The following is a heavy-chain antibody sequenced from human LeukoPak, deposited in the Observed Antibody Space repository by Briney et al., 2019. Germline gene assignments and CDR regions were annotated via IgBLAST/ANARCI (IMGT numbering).Heavy chain of an antibody. CDR2: IIPILGIA. Sequence: SVKVSCKASGGTFSSYAISWVRQAPGQGLEWMGGIIPILGIANYAQKFQGRVTITADKSTSTAYMELSSLRSEDTAVYYCARWLEIGVLNIPGKYPDAFDIWGQGTMVTVSS. CDR1: GGTFSSYA. J-gene: IGHJ3*02. CDR3: ARWLEIGVLNIPGKYPDAFDI. D-gene: IGHD2-2*01. V-gene: IGHV1-69*10.